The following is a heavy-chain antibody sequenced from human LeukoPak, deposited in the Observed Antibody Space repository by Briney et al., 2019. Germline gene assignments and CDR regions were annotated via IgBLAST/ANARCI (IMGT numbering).Heavy chain of an antibody. D-gene: IGHD1-14*01. CDR1: GDSISSSPYF. V-gene: IGHV4-39*01. CDR2: INYSGNT. CDR3: ARPSGRNWNAFDI. J-gene: IGHJ3*02. Sequence: SETLSLTCTVSGDSISSSPYFCGWLRQPPGTGLEWIGSINYSGNTYFNPSLQSRVAISVDTSKNQFSLKLSSLTAADTAVYSCARPSGRNWNAFDIWGQGTMVTVSS.